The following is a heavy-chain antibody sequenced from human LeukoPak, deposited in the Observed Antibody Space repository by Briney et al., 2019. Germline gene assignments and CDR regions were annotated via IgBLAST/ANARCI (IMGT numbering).Heavy chain of an antibody. CDR1: GFTFSAYW. J-gene: IGHJ4*02. V-gene: IGHV3-7*01. Sequence: GGSLRLSCEASGFTFSAYWMSWVRQAPGKGLEWVANIKQDGSEKDYVDSVKGRFTISRDTAKNSLYLQMNSLRAEDTAVYYCARIKSQGVVVPLLRSTYYFDYWGQGTLVTVSS. CDR2: IKQDGSEK. CDR3: ARIKSQGVVVPLLRSTYYFDY. D-gene: IGHD2-21*01.